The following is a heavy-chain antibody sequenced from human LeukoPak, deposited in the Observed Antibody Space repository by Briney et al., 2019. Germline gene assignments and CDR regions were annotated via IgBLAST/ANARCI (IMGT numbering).Heavy chain of an antibody. V-gene: IGHV4-39*07. Sequence: PSETLSLTCTVSGGSISSSSYYWGWVRQSPGKGLEWIGTVYYSGSTYYNPSLESRATVSVDTSKNQFSLRLSSVTAADTAVYYCAAALYYGGNSPYFDYWGQGTLVTVSS. J-gene: IGHJ4*02. CDR2: VYYSGST. CDR1: GGSISSSSYY. D-gene: IGHD4-23*01. CDR3: AAALYYGGNSPYFDY.